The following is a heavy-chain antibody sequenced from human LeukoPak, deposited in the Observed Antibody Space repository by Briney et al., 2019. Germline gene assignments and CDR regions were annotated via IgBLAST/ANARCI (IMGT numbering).Heavy chain of an antibody. CDR3: AKHPRLITMVRGVTDAFDI. CDR1: GFTLSSYS. D-gene: IGHD3-10*01. V-gene: IGHV3-21*04. CDR2: ISSSNHI. J-gene: IGHJ3*02. Sequence: GGSLRLSCAGSGFTLSSYSMNWVRQAPGKGLEWVSSISSSNHIYYADSVKGRFTISRDNAKNSLYLQMNSLRAEDTAVYYCAKHPRLITMVRGVTDAFDIWGQGTMVTVSS.